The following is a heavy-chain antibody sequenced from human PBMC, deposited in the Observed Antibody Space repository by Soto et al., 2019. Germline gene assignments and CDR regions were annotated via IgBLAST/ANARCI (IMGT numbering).Heavy chain of an antibody. V-gene: IGHV1-18*01. CDR2: ISAYNGNT. Sequence: GPVKVSCKASGYTFTSYGISWVRQAPGQGLEWMGWISAYNGNTNYAQKLQGRVTMTTDTSTSTAYMELRSLRSDDTAVYYCARSFRYFDWLFDPWGQGTLVTVSS. D-gene: IGHD3-9*01. CDR3: ARSFRYFDWLFDP. J-gene: IGHJ5*02. CDR1: GYTFTSYG.